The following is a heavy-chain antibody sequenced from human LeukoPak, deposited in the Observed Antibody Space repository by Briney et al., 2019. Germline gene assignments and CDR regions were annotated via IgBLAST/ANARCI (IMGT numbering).Heavy chain of an antibody. V-gene: IGHV5-51*03. Sequence: GESLKISCKGSGYSFTSYWIGWVRQMPGKGQEWLGIIHPGDSDTRYSPSFQGQVTISADKSISTAYLQWSSLKASDTAIYYCARAGTYYYYHMDVWGKGTTVTVFS. CDR2: IHPGDSDT. CDR1: GYSFTSYW. J-gene: IGHJ6*03. CDR3: ARAGTYYYYHMDV. D-gene: IGHD6-19*01.